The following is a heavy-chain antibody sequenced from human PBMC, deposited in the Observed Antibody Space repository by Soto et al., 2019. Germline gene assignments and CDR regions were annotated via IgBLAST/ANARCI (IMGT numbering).Heavy chain of an antibody. D-gene: IGHD5-18*01. J-gene: IGHJ4*02. CDR2: INHSGST. V-gene: IGHV4-34*01. CDR3: ARGRGIQLWFPPFDY. CDR1: GGSFSGYY. Sequence: SETLSLTCAVYGGSFSGYYWSWIRQPPGKGLEWIGEINHSGSTNYNPSLKSRVTISVDTSKNQFSLKLSSVTAADTAVYYCARGRGIQLWFPPFDYWGQGTLVTVSS.